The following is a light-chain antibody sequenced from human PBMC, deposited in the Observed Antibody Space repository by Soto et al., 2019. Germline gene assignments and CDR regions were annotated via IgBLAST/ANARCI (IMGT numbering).Light chain of an antibody. J-gene: IGLJ1*01. CDR3: TSYESSSTYV. V-gene: IGLV2-14*01. CDR2: GVT. Sequence: QSALTQPASVSESPGQSITISCAGTSSGICGYYYVSWYQQHPDKAPKLMIYGVTNRPSGVSDRFSGSKSDNTASLTISGLQAEEEADYYCTSYESSSTYVFGTGTKVTV. CDR1: SSGICGYYY.